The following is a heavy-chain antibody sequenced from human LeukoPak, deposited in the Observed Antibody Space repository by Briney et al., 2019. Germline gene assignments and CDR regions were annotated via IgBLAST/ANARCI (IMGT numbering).Heavy chain of an antibody. CDR3: ARWDYYDSSGYSR. V-gene: IGHV3-74*01. Sequence: GGSLRLSCAASGFTFSSYWMHWVRQAPGKGLVWVSRINSDGTSTSYADSVKGRLTISRENAKNTLYLQMHSLRAEDTAVYYCARWDYYDSSGYSRWGQGTLVTVSS. J-gene: IGHJ4*02. CDR1: GFTFSSYW. CDR2: INSDGTST. D-gene: IGHD3-22*01.